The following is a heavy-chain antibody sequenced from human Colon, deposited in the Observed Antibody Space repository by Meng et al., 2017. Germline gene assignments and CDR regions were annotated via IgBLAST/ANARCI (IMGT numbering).Heavy chain of an antibody. Sequence: QAQVVQAGTEVKKPGAAVKVSCKASGANFSNNATHWVRQSPGQGLEWMGRFIPILNRADSAQKFHGRVTFSVDTSTHTAYMELGGLTSEDTAFYYCASTTLTTGGLDNWGQGTLVTVSS. CDR2: FIPILNRA. D-gene: IGHD4-11*01. CDR3: ASTTLTTGGLDN. CDR1: GANFSNNA. J-gene: IGHJ4*02. V-gene: IGHV1-69*04.